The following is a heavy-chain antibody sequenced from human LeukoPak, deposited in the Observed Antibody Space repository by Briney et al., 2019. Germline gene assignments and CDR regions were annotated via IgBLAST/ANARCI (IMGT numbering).Heavy chain of an antibody. Sequence: ASVKVSCKVSGHTLIELAMHWVRQAPGKGLEWMGGFEPEDGDTIYAQKFQGRVTMTEDTSTDTAYMELSSLRSEDTAVYYCGIYSSSWHDYWGQGTLVTVSS. CDR3: GIYSSSWHDY. CDR1: GHTLIELA. V-gene: IGHV1-24*01. J-gene: IGHJ4*02. CDR2: FEPEDGDT. D-gene: IGHD6-13*01.